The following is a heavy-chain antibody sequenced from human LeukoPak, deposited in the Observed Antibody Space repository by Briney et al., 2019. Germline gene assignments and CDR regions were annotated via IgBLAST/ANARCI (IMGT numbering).Heavy chain of an antibody. CDR2: IYTSGST. Sequence: SETLSLTCTVSGGSISSGSYYWSWIRQPAGKGLEWIGRIYTSGSTNYNPSLKSRVTISVDTSKNQFSLKLSSVTAADTAVYYCARGGDYWGQGTLVTVSS. V-gene: IGHV4-61*02. J-gene: IGHJ4*02. CDR3: ARGGDY. CDR1: GGSISSGSYY.